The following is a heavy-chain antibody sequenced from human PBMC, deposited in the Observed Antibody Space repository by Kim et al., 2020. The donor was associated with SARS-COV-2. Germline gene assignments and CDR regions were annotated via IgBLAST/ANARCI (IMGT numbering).Heavy chain of an antibody. CDR1: GYTFNNEA. D-gene: IGHD1-1*01. CDR3: ARGERYLHFEF. J-gene: IGHJ4*02. CDR2: IYVGNGNT. V-gene: IGHV1-3*01. Sequence: ASVKVSCKASGYTFNNEAIHWVRQAPGKSLEWMGWIYVGNGNTKYSQKFQDRVTLTRDTSANTAYMDVSSLRSEDTAVYYCARGERYLHFEFWGQGTLVTVSS.